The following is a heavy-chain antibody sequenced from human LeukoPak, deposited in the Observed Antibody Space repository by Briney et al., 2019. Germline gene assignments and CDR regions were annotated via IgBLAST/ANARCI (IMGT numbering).Heavy chain of an antibody. J-gene: IGHJ4*02. V-gene: IGHV3-7*01. Sequence: PGGSLRLSCAASGFTFSSYWMSWVRQAPGKGLEWVANIKQDGSEKYYVDSVKGRFTISRDNAKNSLYLQTNSLRAEDTAVYYCARDGRHGGSVSDYWGQGTLVTVSS. CDR1: GFTFSSYW. CDR3: ARDGRHGGSVSDY. CDR2: IKQDGSEK. D-gene: IGHD2-15*01.